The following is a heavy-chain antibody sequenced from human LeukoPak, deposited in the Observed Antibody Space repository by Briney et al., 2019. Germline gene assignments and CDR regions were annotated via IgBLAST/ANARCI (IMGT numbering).Heavy chain of an antibody. CDR3: ARILRWETGFDY. D-gene: IGHD4-23*01. Sequence: ASAKVSCKASGYTFASYYMHWVRQAPGQGLEWMGIINPSGGTTIYAQNFQGRVTMTRDTSTSTVYMELSSLRSEDTAVYYCARILRWETGFDYWGQGTLVTVSS. CDR1: GYTFASYY. CDR2: INPSGGTT. V-gene: IGHV1-46*01. J-gene: IGHJ4*02.